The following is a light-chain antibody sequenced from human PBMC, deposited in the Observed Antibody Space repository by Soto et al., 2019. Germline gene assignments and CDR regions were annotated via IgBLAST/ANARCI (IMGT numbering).Light chain of an antibody. CDR1: QGISSA. Sequence: AIQLTQSPSSLSASVGDRVTITCRASQGISSALAWYQQKPGQAPKLLIYDASSLESGVPSRFSGSGSGTDFTLTFSSLQPEDFATYYCQQFNSYPRTFGPGTKVDIK. J-gene: IGKJ3*01. V-gene: IGKV1-13*02. CDR2: DAS. CDR3: QQFNSYPRT.